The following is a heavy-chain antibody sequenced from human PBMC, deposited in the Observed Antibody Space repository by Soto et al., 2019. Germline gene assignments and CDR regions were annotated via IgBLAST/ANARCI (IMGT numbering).Heavy chain of an antibody. Sequence: EVQLLESGGGLVQPGGSLRLSCAASGFNFNSHAMTWVRQAPGKGLEWVSTISANIISTYYADSVKGRFTISRDNSKNTLYLQMSSLRLEDTAVYHCARVDTPTVRVGMDVWGQGTTVTVSS. CDR3: ARVDTPTVRVGMDV. J-gene: IGHJ6*02. CDR1: GFNFNSHA. D-gene: IGHD2-15*01. CDR2: ISANIIST. V-gene: IGHV3-23*01.